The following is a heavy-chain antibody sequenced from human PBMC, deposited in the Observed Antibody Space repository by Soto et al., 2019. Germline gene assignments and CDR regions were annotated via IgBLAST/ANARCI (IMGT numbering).Heavy chain of an antibody. CDR3: ARETYGLDV. CDR2: VNTGSTTI. J-gene: IGHJ6*02. Sequence: EVQLVESGGGLVQPGGSLRLSCAASGFTSSPYSMVWVRQAPGKGLEWVSYVNTGSTTIKYADSVEGRFTISRDNAKNSLYLQMNSLRDEDPGVCYCARETYGLDVWGQGTTVTVSS. CDR1: GFTSSPYS. V-gene: IGHV3-48*02.